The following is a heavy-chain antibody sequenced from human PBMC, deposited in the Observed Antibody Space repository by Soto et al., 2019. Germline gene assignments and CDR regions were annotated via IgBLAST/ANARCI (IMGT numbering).Heavy chain of an antibody. CDR2: INAGNGNT. V-gene: IGHV1-3*01. CDR1: GYTFTAYN. D-gene: IGHD3-10*01. J-gene: IGHJ5*02. CDR3: ARVAPSCGSVPRFYT. Sequence: QVQLVQSGAEVKEPGASVRVSCKAFGYTFTAYNIHWLRQAPGQGLEWMGWINAGNGNTRSSRKFQGRVIITRDTSATTAYLEVDSLRSDDTAIYDCARVAPSCGSVPRFYTWGQGTLLTVSS.